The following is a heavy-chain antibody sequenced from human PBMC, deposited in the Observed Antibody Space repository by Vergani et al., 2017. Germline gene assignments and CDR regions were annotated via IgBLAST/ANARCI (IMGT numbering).Heavy chain of an antibody. D-gene: IGHD4-23*01. V-gene: IGHV1-18*04. Sequence: QVQLVQSGAEVKKPGASVKVSCKASGYTFTSYGISWVRQAPGQGLEWMGWISAYNGNTNYAQKLQGRVTMTTDTSTSTAYMELRSLGSDDTAVYYCAREAILTTVVTPVRYWGQGTLVTVSS. CDR2: ISAYNGNT. CDR1: GYTFTSYG. CDR3: AREAILTTVVTPVRY. J-gene: IGHJ4*02.